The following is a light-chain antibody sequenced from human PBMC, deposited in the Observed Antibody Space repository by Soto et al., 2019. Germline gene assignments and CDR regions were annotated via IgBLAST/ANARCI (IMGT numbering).Light chain of an antibody. CDR3: QQYNNWWT. Sequence: EIVMTQSPATLSVSPGERATLSCRASQSVNRNLAWYQQKPGQAPRLLIYAASTRAAGIPARFSGSGSETEFTLTISSLQSEDVAIYYCQQYNNWWTFGQGTKVEI. CDR1: QSVNRN. V-gene: IGKV3-15*01. CDR2: AAS. J-gene: IGKJ1*01.